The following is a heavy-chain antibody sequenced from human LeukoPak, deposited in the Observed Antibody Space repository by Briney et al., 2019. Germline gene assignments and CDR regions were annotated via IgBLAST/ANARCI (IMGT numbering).Heavy chain of an antibody. V-gene: IGHV4-61*01. CDR1: GGSVSSGTYY. CDR3: ARGLGRGPGVY. J-gene: IGHJ4*02. D-gene: IGHD2-8*01. CDR2: ISYIGNT. Sequence: PSETLSLTCTISGGSVSSGTYYWSWIRQPPGKELEWIGYISYIGNTNYNPSLKSRVTISKDTSKNQFSLKLSSVTAADTAVYYCARGLGRGPGVYWGQGTLVTVSS.